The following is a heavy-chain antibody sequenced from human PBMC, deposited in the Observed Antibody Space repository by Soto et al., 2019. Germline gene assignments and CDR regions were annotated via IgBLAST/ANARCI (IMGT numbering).Heavy chain of an antibody. CDR2: IWYDGSNK. V-gene: IGHV3-33*01. Sequence: QVQLVESGGGVVQPGRSLRLSCAASGFTFSSYGMHWVRQAPGKGLEWVAVIWYDGSNKYYAYSVKGRFTISRDNSKNTLYLQMNSLRAEDTAVYYCARAADCSGGSCYRPDYYYMDVWGKGTTVTVSS. CDR1: GFTFSSYG. J-gene: IGHJ6*03. CDR3: ARAADCSGGSCYRPDYYYMDV. D-gene: IGHD2-15*01.